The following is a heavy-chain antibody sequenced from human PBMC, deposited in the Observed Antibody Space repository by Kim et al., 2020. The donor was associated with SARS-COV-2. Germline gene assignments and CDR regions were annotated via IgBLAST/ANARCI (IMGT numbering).Heavy chain of an antibody. J-gene: IGHJ6*03. V-gene: IGHV5-10-1*01. Sequence: GESLKISCKGSGYRFSSFWINWVRQMPGKGLEWMGRIDPTYSQANYNPSFQGHVSISTDKSSNTAYLQWASLRASDTAMYYCARRSVEYYNGWIDMDVWG. CDR1: GYRFSSFW. CDR2: IDPTYSQA. D-gene: IGHD3-10*01. CDR3: ARRSVEYYNGWIDMDV.